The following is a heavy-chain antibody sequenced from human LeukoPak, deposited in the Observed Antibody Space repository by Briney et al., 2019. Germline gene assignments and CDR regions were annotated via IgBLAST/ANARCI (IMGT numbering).Heavy chain of an antibody. CDR2: ISYDGSNK. J-gene: IGHJ6*02. D-gene: IGHD2-15*01. V-gene: IGHV3-30-3*01. CDR3: ARDRWIVMVVADYYYYYGIDV. Sequence: GRSLRLSCAVSVFTLSRYAMQCVRQAPGKGLEWVAVISYDGSNKYYAGSVKGRFTISRDNSKNTLYLQMNSLRAENTAVYYCARDRWIVMVVADYYYYYGIDVWGQGTTVTVSS. CDR1: VFTLSRYA.